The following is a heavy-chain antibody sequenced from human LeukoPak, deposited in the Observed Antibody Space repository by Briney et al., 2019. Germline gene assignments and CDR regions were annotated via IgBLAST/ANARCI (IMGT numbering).Heavy chain of an antibody. Sequence: GGSLRLSCSASGFSFSSYAMHWGCPGQGKGLEYVSIISSNGGRPYYADSVKGRFTISRDNSKNTLYLQMNSLRAEDTAVYYCARALVGATPEALCYWGQGTLVTVSS. J-gene: IGHJ4*02. V-gene: IGHV3-64*04. D-gene: IGHD1-26*01. CDR2: ISSNGGRP. CDR1: GFSFSSYA. CDR3: ARALVGATPEALCY.